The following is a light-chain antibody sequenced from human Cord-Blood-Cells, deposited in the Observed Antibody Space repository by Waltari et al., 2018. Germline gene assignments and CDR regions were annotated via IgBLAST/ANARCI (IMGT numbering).Light chain of an antibody. CDR3: QQYNNWPRT. Sequence: EIVLTQSPATLSVSPGVRATLSCRASQSVSSNLAWYQQKPGQAPSLLIYGASTRATGIPARFSGSGSGTEFTLTISSLQSEDFAVYYCQQYNNWPRTFGQGTKLEIK. J-gene: IGKJ2*01. CDR2: GAS. CDR1: QSVSSN. V-gene: IGKV3-15*01.